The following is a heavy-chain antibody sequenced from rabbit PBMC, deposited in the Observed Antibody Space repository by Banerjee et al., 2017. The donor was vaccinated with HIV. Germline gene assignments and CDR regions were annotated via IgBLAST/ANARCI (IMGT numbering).Heavy chain of an antibody. CDR2: IYGGSSGST. CDR1: GSDINGRH. D-gene: IGHD4-2*01. CDR3: ARSDVVWTDYVAGWGYFNL. J-gene: IGHJ4*01. Sequence: QEQLKETGGGLVQPGESLKLSCKASGSDINGRHMGWVRQAPGKGLEWIGCIYGGSSGSTYYASWAKGRFTISKTSSTTVTLQMTSLTAADTATYFCARSDVVWTDYVAGWGYFNLWGQGTLVTVS. V-gene: IGHV1S45*01.